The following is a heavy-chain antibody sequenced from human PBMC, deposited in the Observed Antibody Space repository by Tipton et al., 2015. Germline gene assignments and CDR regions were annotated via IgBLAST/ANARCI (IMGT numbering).Heavy chain of an antibody. J-gene: IGHJ6*02. CDR3: ARQEEGDYGRFYDMDV. D-gene: IGHD4-17*01. V-gene: IGHV3-53*01. CDR1: GFSVSANY. Sequence: SLRLSCVASGFSVSANYMHWVRQAPGKGLEWVSVIYADGSTYYADFVKGRFTISRDNSKNTLYLQMNSLRAEDTAVYYCARQEEGDYGRFYDMDVWGQGGLVTVSS. CDR2: IYADGST.